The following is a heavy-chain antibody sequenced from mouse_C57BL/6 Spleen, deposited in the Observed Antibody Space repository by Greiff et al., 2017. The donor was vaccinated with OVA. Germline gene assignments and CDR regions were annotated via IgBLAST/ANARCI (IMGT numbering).Heavy chain of an antibody. CDR2: IDPETGGT. V-gene: IGHV1-15*01. Sequence: QVQLKESGAELVRPGASVTLSCKASGYTFTDYEMHWVKQTPVHGLEWIGAIDPETGGTAYNQKFKGKAILTADKSSSTAYMELRSLTSEDSAVYYCTRGGLRRGFDYWGQGTTLTVSS. CDR3: TRGGLRRGFDY. CDR1: GYTFTDYE. D-gene: IGHD2-4*01. J-gene: IGHJ2*01.